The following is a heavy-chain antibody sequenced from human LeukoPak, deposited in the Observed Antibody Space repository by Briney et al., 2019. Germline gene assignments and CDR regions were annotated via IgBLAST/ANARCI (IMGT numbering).Heavy chain of an antibody. V-gene: IGHV3-23*01. D-gene: IGHD6-13*01. Sequence: GGSLRLSCAASGFTFSSYAMSWVRQAPGKGLEWVSAISGSGGSTYYADSVKGRFAISRDNSKNTLYLQMNSLRAEDTAVYYCAKDKSSSWGANFDYWGQGTLVTVFS. J-gene: IGHJ4*02. CDR1: GFTFSSYA. CDR2: ISGSGGST. CDR3: AKDKSSSWGANFDY.